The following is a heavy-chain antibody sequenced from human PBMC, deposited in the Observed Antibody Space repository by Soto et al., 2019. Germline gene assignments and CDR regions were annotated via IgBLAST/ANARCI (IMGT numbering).Heavy chain of an antibody. V-gene: IGHV4-30-4*01. CDR2: IFDSGTT. Sequence: SETLCLTCTVSGGSITSDYSCWSWIRQPPGEGLEWIGHIFDSGTTYTNPSLRSQVAISLDTSKNHFSLTLSSATAADTAVYYCARGPSGDKVHYWGQGALVTVSS. D-gene: IGHD7-27*01. CDR1: GGSITSDYSC. J-gene: IGHJ4*02. CDR3: ARGPSGDKVHY.